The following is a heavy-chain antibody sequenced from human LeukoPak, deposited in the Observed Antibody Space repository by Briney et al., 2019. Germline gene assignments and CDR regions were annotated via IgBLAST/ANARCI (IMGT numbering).Heavy chain of an antibody. CDR2: IYYTGST. CDR1: SGSISGDTSY. V-gene: IGHV4-39*01. Sequence: PSEILFLTCTVSSGSISGDTSYWGWIRQPPGKGLEWIASIYYTGSTYYSPSLRSRVTISVDTSKNQFFLKLNSLTAADTAVYYCARHVPPPVNGMDYWGQGTLVAVSS. CDR3: ARHVPPPVNGMDY. D-gene: IGHD2-8*01. J-gene: IGHJ4*02.